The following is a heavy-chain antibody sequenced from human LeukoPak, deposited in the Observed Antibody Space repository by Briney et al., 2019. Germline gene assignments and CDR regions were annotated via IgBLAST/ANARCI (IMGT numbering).Heavy chain of an antibody. D-gene: IGHD3-3*01. CDR3: ARDFWSGYYGGPTELNWFDP. CDR1: GFTFSSCG. CDR2: IWYDGSNK. V-gene: IGHV3-33*01. Sequence: GRSLRLSCAASGFTFSSCGMHWVRQAPGKGLEWVAVIWYDGSNKYYADSVKGRFTISRDNSKNTLYLQMNSLRAEDTAVYYCARDFWSGYYGGPTELNWFDPWGQGTLVTVSS. J-gene: IGHJ5*02.